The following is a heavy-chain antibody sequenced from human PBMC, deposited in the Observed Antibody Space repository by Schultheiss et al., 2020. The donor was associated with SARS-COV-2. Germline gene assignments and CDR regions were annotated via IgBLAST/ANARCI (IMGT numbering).Heavy chain of an antibody. CDR1: GFTFSSYA. D-gene: IGHD6-19*01. CDR3: AKDQEWLVQGDAFDI. Sequence: GGSLRLSCAASGFTFSSYAMHWVRQAPGKGLEWVAVISYDGSNKYYADSVKGRFTISRDNSKNTLYLQMNSLRAEDTAVYYCAKDQEWLVQGDAFDIWGQGTMVTVSS. CDR2: ISYDGSNK. J-gene: IGHJ3*02. V-gene: IGHV3-30*01.